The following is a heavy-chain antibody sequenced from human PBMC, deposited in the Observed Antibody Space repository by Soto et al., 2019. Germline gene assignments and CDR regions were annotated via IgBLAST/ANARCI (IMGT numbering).Heavy chain of an antibody. J-gene: IGHJ6*02. CDR1: GGTFSSYT. CDR2: IIPILGIA. D-gene: IGHD4-17*01. CDR3: ARVKIMTTVISYYYGMDV. V-gene: IGHV1-69*02. Sequence: QVQLVQSGAEVKKPGSSVKVSCKASGGTFSSYTISWVRQAPGQGLEWMGRIIPILGIANYAQKFQGRVTITADKSTSTAYMELSSLRSEDTAVYYCARVKIMTTVISYYYGMDVWGQGTTVTVSS.